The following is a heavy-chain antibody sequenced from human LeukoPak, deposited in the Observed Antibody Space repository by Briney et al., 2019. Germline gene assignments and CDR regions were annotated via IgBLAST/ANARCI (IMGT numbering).Heavy chain of an antibody. V-gene: IGHV3-64*02. D-gene: IGHD3-10*01. CDR3: ARAEGYYYGSGIDY. Sequence: GGSLRLSCAASGFTFSSYAMHWVRQAPGKGLEYISATSSNGGSTYYADSVQGRFTISRDNSKNTLFLQMGSLRAEDMAVYYCARAEGYYYGSGIDYWGQGTLVTVSS. J-gene: IGHJ4*02. CDR1: GFTFSSYA. CDR2: TSSNGGST.